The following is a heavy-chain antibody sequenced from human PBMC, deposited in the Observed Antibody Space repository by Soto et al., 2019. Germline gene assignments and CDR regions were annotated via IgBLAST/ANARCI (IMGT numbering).Heavy chain of an antibody. D-gene: IGHD3-3*02. CDR2: IIPIFPTP. J-gene: IGHJ6*02. V-gene: IGHV1-69*12. Sequence: QVQLVQSGAEVKKPGSSVTVSCKASGGTFGNSAISWVRQAPGQGLEWMGGIIPIFPTPDYAQKFQGRVTIPXXXXXXXXXXXXXXXXXXXXXXXXXARDKDRQQLGGNYYYGIDVWGQGTTVTVSS. CDR1: GGTFGNSA. CDR3: ARDKDRQQLGGNYYYGIDV.